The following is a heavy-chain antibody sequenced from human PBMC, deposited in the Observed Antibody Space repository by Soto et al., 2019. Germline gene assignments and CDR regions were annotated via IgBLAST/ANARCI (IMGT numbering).Heavy chain of an antibody. D-gene: IGHD2-15*01. CDR2: IQSGGPT. V-gene: IGHV3-66*01. Sequence: PGGSLRLSCAPSGFTVSSKYMSWVRQSPGKGLEWVSLIQSGGPTYYADSVKGRFTISRDTSENTLHLQMDSSRAEDTAVYYCARDDVLCDGGRCDELPLGVWGKQTRSTVSS. CDR1: GFTVSSKY. CDR3: ARDDVLCDGGRCDELPLGV. J-gene: IGHJ6*03.